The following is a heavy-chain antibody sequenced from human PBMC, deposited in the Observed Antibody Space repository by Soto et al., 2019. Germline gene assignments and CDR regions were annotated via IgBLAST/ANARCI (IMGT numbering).Heavy chain of an antibody. V-gene: IGHV3-11*01. CDR3: SRDPRLADY. J-gene: IGHJ4*02. CDR1: GFNFSDHY. CDR2: ISGGGDII. Sequence: QVQLVESGGGLVKPGGARRLSCAASGFNFSDHYMTWIRQAPGKGPEWLSYISGGGDIISYADSVKGRFIISRDNAKRSLYLQMNSLTVEDTAVYYCSRDPRLADYWGQGTLVTVSS. D-gene: IGHD6-25*01.